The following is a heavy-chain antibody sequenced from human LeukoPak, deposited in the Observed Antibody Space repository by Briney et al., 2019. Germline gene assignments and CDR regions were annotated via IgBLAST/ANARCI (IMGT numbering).Heavy chain of an antibody. J-gene: IGHJ4*02. V-gene: IGHV3-74*01. D-gene: IGHD4-23*01. CDR2: ISGDGRTS. CDR1: GFTFSNYW. CDR3: ASSLYSGNSNYYFDY. Sequence: TGGSLSLSCAASGFTFSNYWMYWVREAPGRGLVCVSGISGDGRTSRYADSVKGRFTISRDNSKNTLYLQMNSLRAEDTAVYYCASSLYSGNSNYYFDYWGQGTLVTVSS.